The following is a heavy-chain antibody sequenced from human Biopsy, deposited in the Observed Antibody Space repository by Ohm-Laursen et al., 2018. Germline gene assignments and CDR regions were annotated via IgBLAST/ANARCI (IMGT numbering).Heavy chain of an antibody. CDR2: ITTDSGRI. Sequence: SLRLSCAASGFTFSNYGMHWVRQAPGKGLEWVSSITTDSGRIFYADSVKGRFTISRDNSKNTLYLQINTLTLEDTAFYYCARGLSSGWYGYFDVWGRGTLVTVSS. J-gene: IGHJ2*01. D-gene: IGHD6-19*01. V-gene: IGHV3-21*01. CDR3: ARGLSSGWYGYFDV. CDR1: GFTFSNYG.